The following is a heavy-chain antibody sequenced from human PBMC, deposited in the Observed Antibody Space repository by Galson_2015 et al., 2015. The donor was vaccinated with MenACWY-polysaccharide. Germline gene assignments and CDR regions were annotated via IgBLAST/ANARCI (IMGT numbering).Heavy chain of an antibody. V-gene: IGHV3-30*02. Sequence: LRLSCAGSGFNFGGNGLHWVRQAPGKGLEWVALIRNDGRKHYPDAVKGRFTISRDNSKNTLYLQMNSLRPEDTAVYYCARNPSRLDIAAASHWGQGALVSVSS. CDR2: IRNDGRK. D-gene: IGHD6-13*01. CDR3: ARNPSRLDIAAASH. CDR1: GFNFGGNG. J-gene: IGHJ4*02.